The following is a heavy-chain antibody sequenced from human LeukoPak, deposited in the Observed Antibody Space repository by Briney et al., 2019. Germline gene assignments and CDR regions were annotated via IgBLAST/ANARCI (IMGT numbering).Heavy chain of an antibody. CDR1: GFTFSSYA. D-gene: IGHD1-26*01. CDR3: AKDNGWSGSYYSPYFDY. J-gene: IGHJ4*02. CDR2: ISGSGGST. V-gene: IGHV3-23*01. Sequence: GGSLRLSCAASGFTFSSYAMSWVRQAPGKGLEWVSAISGSGGSTYYADSVKGRFTISRDNSKNTLYLQMNSLRAADTAVYYCAKDNGWSGSYYSPYFDYWGQGTLVTVSS.